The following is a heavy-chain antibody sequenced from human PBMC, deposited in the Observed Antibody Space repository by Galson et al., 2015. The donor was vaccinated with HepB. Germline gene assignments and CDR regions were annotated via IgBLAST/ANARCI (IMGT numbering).Heavy chain of an antibody. Sequence: SVKVSCKASGGTFSSYTINWVRQAPGQGLEWMGRIIPILGLANYAHKFQGRVTITADKSTSTAYMELSSLRSEDTAVYYCARDRFGEYNWFDPWGQGTLVTVSS. CDR1: GGTFSSYT. CDR2: IIPILGLA. CDR3: ARDRFGEYNWFDP. J-gene: IGHJ5*02. V-gene: IGHV1-69*02. D-gene: IGHD3-10*01.